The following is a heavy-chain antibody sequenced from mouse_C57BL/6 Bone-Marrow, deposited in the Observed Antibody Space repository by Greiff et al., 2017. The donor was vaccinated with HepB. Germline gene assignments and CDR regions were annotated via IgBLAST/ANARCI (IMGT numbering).Heavy chain of an antibody. V-gene: IGHV1-74*01. CDR2: IHPSDSDT. J-gene: IGHJ2*01. Sequence: QVQLQQPGAELVKPGASVKVSCKASGYTFTSYWMHWVKQRPGQGLEWIGMIHPSDSDTNYNQKFKGKATLTVDKSSSTAYMQISSLTSEASAVYYCAICSYDYFDDWGQGTTLTVSS. CDR3: AICSYDYFDD. CDR1: GYTFTSYW. D-gene: IGHD1-1*01.